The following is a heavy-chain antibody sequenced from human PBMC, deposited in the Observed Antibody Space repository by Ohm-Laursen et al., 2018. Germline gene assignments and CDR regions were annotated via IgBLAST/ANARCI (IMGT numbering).Heavy chain of an antibody. CDR1: GFSVSSYD. CDR3: ARDSITMVRGVIIISWFDP. J-gene: IGHJ5*02. CDR2: ISETSSHI. Sequence: SLRLSCAASGFSVSSYDMNWVRQAPGKGLEWISYISETSSHIYDADSVRGRFTVARDIAKNSLYLQLNSLRVEDTAVYYCARDSITMVRGVIIISWFDPWGQGTLVTGSS. V-gene: IGHV3-21*04. D-gene: IGHD3-10*01.